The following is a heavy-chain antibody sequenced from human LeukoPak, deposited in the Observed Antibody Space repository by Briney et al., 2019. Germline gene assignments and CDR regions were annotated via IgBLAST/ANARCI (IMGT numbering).Heavy chain of an antibody. V-gene: IGHV3-48*02. J-gene: IGHJ4*02. CDR1: GFSFSAYA. Sequence: GGSLRLSCAVSGFSFSAYAMNWVRQAPGKGLEWVSYISIGSSTGTSTMCYADSVKGRFTISRDSAKNSLYLQMNSLRDEDTAVYYCARWGRATSFDYWGQGTLVTVSS. D-gene: IGHD1-26*01. CDR3: ARWGRATSFDY. CDR2: ISIGSSTGTSTM.